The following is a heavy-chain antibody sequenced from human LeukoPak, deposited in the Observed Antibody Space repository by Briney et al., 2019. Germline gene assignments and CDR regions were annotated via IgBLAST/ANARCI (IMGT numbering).Heavy chain of an antibody. CDR3: AKDFASGYDYVSFDI. CDR2: ISGSGDST. V-gene: IGHV3-23*01. J-gene: IGHJ3*02. CDR1: GFTFSSYA. D-gene: IGHD5-12*01. Sequence: GGSLRLSCEASGFTFSSYAMSWVRQAPGKGLEWVSVISGSGDSTYYADSVEGRCTISRDNSKDALYLQMNSLRAEDTAVYYCAKDFASGYDYVSFDIWGQGTMVTVSS.